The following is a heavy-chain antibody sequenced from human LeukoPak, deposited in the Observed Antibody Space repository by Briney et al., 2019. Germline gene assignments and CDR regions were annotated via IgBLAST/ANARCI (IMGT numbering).Heavy chain of an antibody. Sequence: GGSLRLSCAASGFTFSSYGMHWVRQAPGKGLEWVAFIRYDGRNKYYADSVKGRFTISRDNSKNTLYLQMNSLRAEDTAVYYCAKDRRIGSWSHFDYWGQGTLVTVSS. V-gene: IGHV3-30*02. CDR2: IRYDGRNK. D-gene: IGHD6-13*01. CDR1: GFTFSSYG. CDR3: AKDRRIGSWSHFDY. J-gene: IGHJ4*02.